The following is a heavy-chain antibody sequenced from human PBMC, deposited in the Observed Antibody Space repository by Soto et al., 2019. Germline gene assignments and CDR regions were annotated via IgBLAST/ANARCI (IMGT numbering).Heavy chain of an antibody. CDR1: GGSLSSSQW. V-gene: IGHV4-4*02. Sequence: SETLSLTCAVSGGSLSSSQWWTWVRQPPGKGLEWIGEVDHSGNTNSNQSLKSRVSISIDHSQNQFSLELGSVTAADTAVYYCAGRVGVRPYWGQGALVTVSS. CDR3: AGRVGVRPY. J-gene: IGHJ4*02. D-gene: IGHD2-15*01. CDR2: VDHSGNT.